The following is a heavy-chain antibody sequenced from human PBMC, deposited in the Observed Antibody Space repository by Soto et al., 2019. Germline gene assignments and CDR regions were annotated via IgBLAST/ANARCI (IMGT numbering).Heavy chain of an antibody. V-gene: IGHV3-23*01. CDR2: ISGSGGST. Sequence: PRGSLRLSCAASGVTCSSEAMRWVRQAPGKGLELVSGISGSGGSTYYGDSVKGRFTISRDNSKNTLYLQMNSLRAEDTAVYYCAKEGGGGRNYYYTMDVWGQGTTVTVSS. J-gene: IGHJ6*02. CDR1: GVTCSSEA. CDR3: AKEGGGGRNYYYTMDV. D-gene: IGHD2-15*01.